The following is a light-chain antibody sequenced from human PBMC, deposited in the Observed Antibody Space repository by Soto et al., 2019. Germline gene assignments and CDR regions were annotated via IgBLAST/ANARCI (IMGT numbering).Light chain of an antibody. CDR1: QGISNW. Sequence: DIQMTQSPSSVSASVGDRVTITCRASQGISNWLAWYQQKPGKAPKLLIYGASSLQGGVPSRFSGRGSATDFTLPISSLQPEDFPVYYCQQANSVPPLTFGQGTRLEIK. J-gene: IGKJ5*01. V-gene: IGKV1-12*01. CDR3: QQANSVPPLT. CDR2: GAS.